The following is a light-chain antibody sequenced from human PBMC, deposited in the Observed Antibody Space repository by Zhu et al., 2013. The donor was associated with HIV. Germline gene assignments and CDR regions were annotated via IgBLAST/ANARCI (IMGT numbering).Light chain of an antibody. CDR2: DAS. CDR3: QHYYNYPWT. CDR1: QDIRSA. V-gene: IGKV1D-13*01. J-gene: IGKJ1*01. Sequence: AVQLTQSPSSLSASVGEEVSITCRASQDIRSAVAWYQQKPGRPPKLLIYDASTLERGAPSRISGAGSGTDFTLTISRLQSEDFANYYCQHYYNYPWTFGQGTKVEIK.